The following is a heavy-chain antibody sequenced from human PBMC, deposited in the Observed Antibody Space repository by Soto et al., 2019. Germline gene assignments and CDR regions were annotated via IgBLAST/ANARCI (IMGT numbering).Heavy chain of an antibody. CDR3: TRGADGFDY. CDR1: GFTFSSYD. CDR2: IGTAGDT. V-gene: IGHV3-13*01. J-gene: IGHJ4*02. D-gene: IGHD3-16*01. Sequence: EVQLVESGGDLVQPGGSLRLSCAASGFTFSSYDFHWVRKPTGKGLEWVSGIGTAGDTYYAGSVKGRFIMSRENGKNSLYLQMNSLRAGDTAVYYCTRGADGFDYWGQGTLVTVSS.